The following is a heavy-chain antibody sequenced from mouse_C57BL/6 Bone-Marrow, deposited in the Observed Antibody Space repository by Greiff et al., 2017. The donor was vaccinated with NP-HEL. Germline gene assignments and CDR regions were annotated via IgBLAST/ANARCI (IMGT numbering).Heavy chain of an antibody. CDR2: INPYNGGT. CDR1: GYTFTDYY. J-gene: IGHJ3*01. V-gene: IGHV1-19*01. D-gene: IGHD1-1*01. CDR3: ARCVGYSGSSYPAWFAY. Sequence: VQLKQSGPVLVKPGASVKMSCKASGYTFTDYYMNWVKQSHGKSLEWIGVINPYNGGTSYNQKFKGKATLTVDKSSSTAYMELNSLTSEDSAVYCCARCVGYSGSSYPAWFAYWGQGTLVTVSA.